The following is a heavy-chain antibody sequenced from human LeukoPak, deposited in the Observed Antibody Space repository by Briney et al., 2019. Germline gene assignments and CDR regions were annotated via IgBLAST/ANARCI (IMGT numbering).Heavy chain of an antibody. CDR2: INPSGRI. Sequence: SETLSLTCAVYGESFSGYYWTWIRQAPGKGLEWIGEINPSGRISYNPSLKSRLTISVDASKNQFSLNLRSLTAAGTAVYYCARGRQEVSMIVVVMTAVSYYLDVWGKGTTVTVS. J-gene: IGHJ6*03. CDR1: GESFSGYY. V-gene: IGHV4-34*01. D-gene: IGHD3-22*01. CDR3: ARGRQEVSMIVVVMTAVSYYLDV.